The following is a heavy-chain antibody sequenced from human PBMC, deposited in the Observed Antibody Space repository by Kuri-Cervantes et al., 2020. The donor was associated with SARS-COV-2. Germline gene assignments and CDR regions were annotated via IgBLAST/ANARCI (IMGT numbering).Heavy chain of an antibody. V-gene: IGHV1-18*01. CDR1: GYTFTSYD. CDR2: INGYNGNI. J-gene: IGHJ6*02. CDR3: ARDEPAAIIHYYYGMDV. Sequence: ASVKVSCKASGYTFTSYDISWVRQAPGQGLEWMGWINGYNGNINYAQKYQGRVTVTTDTSTGTAYMELRRLRSDDTAVYYCARDEPAAIIHYYYGMDVWGQGTTVTVSS. D-gene: IGHD2-2*01.